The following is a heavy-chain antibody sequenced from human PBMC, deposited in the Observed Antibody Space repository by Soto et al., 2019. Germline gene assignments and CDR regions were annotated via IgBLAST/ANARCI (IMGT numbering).Heavy chain of an antibody. CDR1: GGIFSTYA. CDR2: IIPIFGTP. CDR3: ARDRDDYGSGNYYNRIDF. Sequence: QVQLVQSGAEVKKPGSSVKVSCKASGGIFSTYAISWLRQAPGQGLEWMGGIIPIFGTPNYAQRFQGRVTITAYESTSTAYMELSRLRYEDTAVYYCARDRDDYGSGNYYNRIDFWGQGTLVTVSS. D-gene: IGHD3-10*01. J-gene: IGHJ4*02. V-gene: IGHV1-69*01.